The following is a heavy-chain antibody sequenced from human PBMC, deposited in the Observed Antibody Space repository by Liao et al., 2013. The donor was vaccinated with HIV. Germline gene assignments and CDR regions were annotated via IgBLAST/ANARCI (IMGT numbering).Heavy chain of an antibody. J-gene: IGHJ4*02. D-gene: IGHD2-21*01. Sequence: QLQLQESGPGLVRPSETLSLTCTVSGGSISSSSYYWGWIRQPPGKGLEWIGYIYYSGSTYYNPSLKSRVTISVDTSKNQFSLKLSSVTAADTAVYYCARDRGEIAPFDYWGQGTLVTVSS. CDR3: ARDRGEIAPFDY. CDR2: IYYSGST. CDR1: GGSISSSSYY. V-gene: IGHV4-39*07.